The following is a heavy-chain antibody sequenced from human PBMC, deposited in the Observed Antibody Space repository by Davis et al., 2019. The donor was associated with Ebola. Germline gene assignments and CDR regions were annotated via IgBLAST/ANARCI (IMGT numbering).Heavy chain of an antibody. J-gene: IGHJ4*02. CDR3: TRAPGVRIVNFDY. CDR1: GFTFSSYA. V-gene: IGHV3-30-3*01. Sequence: GESLKISCAASGFTFSSYAMHWVRQAPGKGLEWVAVISYDGSNKYYADSVKGRFTISRDNSKNTLYLQMNSLRAEDTAVYYCTRAPGVRIVNFDYWGQGTLVTVSS. CDR2: ISYDGSNK. D-gene: IGHD3-10*01.